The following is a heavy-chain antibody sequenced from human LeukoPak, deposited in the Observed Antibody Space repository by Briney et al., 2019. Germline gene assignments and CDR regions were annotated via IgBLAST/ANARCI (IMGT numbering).Heavy chain of an antibody. CDR2: ISAYNGNT. CDR3: ARVWSTVAKGGNYYYYGMDV. Sequence: GASVKVSCKASGYTFTSYGISWVRQAPGQGLEWMGWISAYNGNTNYAQKLQGRVTMTTDTSTSTAYMELRSLRSDDTAVYYCARVWSTVAKGGNYYYYGMDVWGQGTTVTVSS. V-gene: IGHV1-18*01. D-gene: IGHD3-3*01. CDR1: GYTFTSYG. J-gene: IGHJ6*02.